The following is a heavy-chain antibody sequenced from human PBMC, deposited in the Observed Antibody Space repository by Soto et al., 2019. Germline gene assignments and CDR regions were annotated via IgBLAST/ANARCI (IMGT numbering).Heavy chain of an antibody. J-gene: IGHJ4*02. CDR3: ARDDRGYDPRREDY. CDR2: ISAYNGNT. D-gene: IGHD5-12*01. CDR1: GYTFTSYG. V-gene: IGHV1-18*01. Sequence: QVQLVQSGAEVKKPGASVKVSCKASGYTFTSYGISWVRQAPGQGLEWMGWISAYNGNTNYAQKLQGRVTMTTDPSTITAYMERRTLRSDDTAVYYCARDDRGYDPRREDYWGQGTLVTVSS.